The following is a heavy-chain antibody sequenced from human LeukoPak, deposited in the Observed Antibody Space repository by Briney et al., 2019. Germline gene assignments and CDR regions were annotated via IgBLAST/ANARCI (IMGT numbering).Heavy chain of an antibody. CDR1: GFTFDDYA. D-gene: IGHD5-12*01. J-gene: IGHJ3*02. Sequence: GGSLRFSCAASGFTFDDYAMHWVRQAPGKGLEWVSGISWNSGNTDYADSVKGRFHISRDNARNSLYLQMNSLRAEDTALYYCAKYDRVVLEAFDIWGQGTMVTVSS. CDR3: AKYDRVVLEAFDI. CDR2: ISWNSGNT. V-gene: IGHV3-9*01.